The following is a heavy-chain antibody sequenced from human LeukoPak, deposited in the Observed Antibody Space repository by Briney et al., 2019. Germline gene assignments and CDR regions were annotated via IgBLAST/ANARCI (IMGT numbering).Heavy chain of an antibody. CDR1: GYTFTSYG. V-gene: IGHV1-18*01. Sequence: EASVKVSSKASGYTFTSYGISWVRQAPGQGLEWMGWISAYNGNTNYAQKFRGRVTVTTDTSTSTAYMELRSLRSDDTAVYYCARVSAPFGVLSLTWFDPWGRGTLVTVSS. D-gene: IGHD3-3*01. J-gene: IGHJ5*02. CDR2: ISAYNGNT. CDR3: ARVSAPFGVLSLTWFDP.